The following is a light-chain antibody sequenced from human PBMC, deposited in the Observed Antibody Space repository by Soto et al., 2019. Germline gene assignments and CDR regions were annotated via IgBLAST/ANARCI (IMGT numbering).Light chain of an antibody. Sequence: QSALTQPPSASGSPGQSVTISCTGTSGDVGGYNYVSWYQQHPGKAPKLMIYEVSKRPSGVPDRFSGSKSDNTASLTVSGLQAEDEADYYCISYAGSNIYVFGTGTQLTVL. J-gene: IGLJ1*01. CDR3: ISYAGSNIYV. V-gene: IGLV2-8*01. CDR2: EVS. CDR1: SGDVGGYNY.